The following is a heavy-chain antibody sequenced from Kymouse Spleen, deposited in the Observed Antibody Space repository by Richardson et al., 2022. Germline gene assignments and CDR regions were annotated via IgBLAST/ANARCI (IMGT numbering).Heavy chain of an antibody. J-gene: IGHJ4*02. V-gene: IGHV4-39*01. D-gene: IGHD3-9*01. CDR1: GGSISSSSYY. CDR2: IYYSGST. Sequence: QLQLQESGPGLVKPSETLSLTCTVSGGSISSSSYYWGWIRQPPGKGLEWIGSIYYSGSTYYNPSLKSRVTISVDTSKNQFSLKLSSVTAADTAVYYCASVYYDILTGYSFDYWGQGTLVTVSS. CDR3: ASVYYDILTGYSFDY.